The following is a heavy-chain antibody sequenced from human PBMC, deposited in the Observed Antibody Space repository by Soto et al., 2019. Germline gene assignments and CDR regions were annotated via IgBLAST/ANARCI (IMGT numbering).Heavy chain of an antibody. J-gene: IGHJ3*02. CDR1: GFTFSDYY. Sequence: EVQLVESGGGLVQPGGSLRLSCAASGFTFSDYYMDWVRQAPGKGLEWVGRTRNKANSYTTEYAASVKGRFTISRDDSKISLYLQMNSLKTEDTAVYYCAGGNRAFDIWGQGTMVTVSS. CDR3: AGGNRAFDI. CDR2: TRNKANSYTT. V-gene: IGHV3-72*01.